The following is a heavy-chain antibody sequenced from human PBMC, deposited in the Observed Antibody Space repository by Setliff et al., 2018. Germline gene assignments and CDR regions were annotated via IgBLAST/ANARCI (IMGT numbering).Heavy chain of an antibody. J-gene: IGHJ6*03. CDR1: GFTFSSYA. CDR2: ITYDGSNK. CDR3: ARSRYTSRWYEMSAMDV. D-gene: IGHD6-13*01. Sequence: GGSLRLSCAASGFTFSSYAMHWVRQAPGKGLEWVAVITYDGSNKFYADSVRGRFTISRDISKNTLYVQMKSLRPEDTAVYYCARSRYTSRWYEMSAMDVWGKGTTVTVSS. V-gene: IGHV3-30*01.